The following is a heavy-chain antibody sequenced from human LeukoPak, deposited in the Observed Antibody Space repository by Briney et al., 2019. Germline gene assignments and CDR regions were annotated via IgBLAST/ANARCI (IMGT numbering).Heavy chain of an antibody. CDR2: IYSGGST. D-gene: IGHD3-16*02. CDR1: GFTVSSNY. V-gene: IGHV3-53*01. Sequence: GGSLRLSCAASGFTVSSNYMSWVRQAPGKGLEWVSVIYSGGSTYYADSVKGRFTISRDNSKNTLFLQMDRLRAEDTAVHFCAKRGVVVRVFLVGFHKEAYYFDSWGQGAQVTVSS. CDR3: AKRGVVVRVFLVGFHKEAYYFDS. J-gene: IGHJ4*02.